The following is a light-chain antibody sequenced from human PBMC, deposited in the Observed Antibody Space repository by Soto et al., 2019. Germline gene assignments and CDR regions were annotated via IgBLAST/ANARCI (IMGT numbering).Light chain of an antibody. CDR3: QQRSSYPLS. J-gene: IGKJ4*01. CDR2: DAS. V-gene: IGKV3-11*01. CDR1: QSVSYY. Sequence: EIVLTQSPATLSLSPGERASLSCRASQSVSYYLAWYHQKPGQAPRLLIYDASNRAPGIPARFSGTGSGTYFTLTISSLEPEDLAVYYCQQRSSYPLSFGGGTNVGIK.